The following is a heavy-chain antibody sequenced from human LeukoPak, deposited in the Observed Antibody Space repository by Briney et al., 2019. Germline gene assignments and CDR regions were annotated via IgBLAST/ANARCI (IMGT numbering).Heavy chain of an antibody. D-gene: IGHD6-19*01. J-gene: IGHJ1*01. CDR3: ARVSSELAGTRGRYFQH. Sequence: AASVKVSCKASGGTFSSYAISWVRQAPGQGLEWMGRIIPILGIANYAQKFQGRVTITADKSTSTAYMELSGLRSEDTAVYYCARVSSELAGTRGRYFQHWGQGTLVTVSS. CDR1: GGTFSSYA. V-gene: IGHV1-69*04. CDR2: IIPILGIA.